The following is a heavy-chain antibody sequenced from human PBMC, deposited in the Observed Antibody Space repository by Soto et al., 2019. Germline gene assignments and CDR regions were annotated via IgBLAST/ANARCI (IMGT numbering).Heavy chain of an antibody. J-gene: IGHJ6*02. CDR2: MSPDRGDT. D-gene: IGHD1-1*01. CDR1: GYTFTTYH. V-gene: IGHV1-8*01. CDR3: ARGVDAGVDV. Sequence: QVQLVQSGAEVEKPGASVKVSCKASGYTFTTYHINWVRQATGQGLEWMGWMSPDRGDTDYAQQFQGRVTMNKDTSISTAYMELSSLGSEDTAIYYCARGVDAGVDVWGQGTTVTVSS.